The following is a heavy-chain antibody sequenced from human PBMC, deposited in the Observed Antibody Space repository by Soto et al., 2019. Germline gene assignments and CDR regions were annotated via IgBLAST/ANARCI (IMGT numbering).Heavy chain of an antibody. Sequence: EVQLVESGGGLVKPGGSLRLSCAASGFTFSSYSMNWVRQAPGKGLEWVSSISSSSSYIYYADSVKGRFTISRDNAKNSLYLQMNSLRAEDTAVYYCARERQPPPGALEYYYGMDVWGQGTTVTVSS. D-gene: IGHD6-13*01. J-gene: IGHJ6*02. CDR3: ARERQPPPGALEYYYGMDV. CDR1: GFTFSSYS. CDR2: ISSSSSYI. V-gene: IGHV3-21*01.